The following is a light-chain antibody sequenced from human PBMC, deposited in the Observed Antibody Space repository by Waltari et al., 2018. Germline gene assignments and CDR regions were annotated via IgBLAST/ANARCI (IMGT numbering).Light chain of an antibody. CDR3: QHYSGRLYT. CDR1: RSVLYQPNNKNY. V-gene: IGKV4-1*01. CDR2: WAS. J-gene: IGKJ2*01. Sequence: DIVITQSPDSLAVSLGERATINCKSSRSVLYQPNNKNYLAWYQQKPGQPPKLLIYWASIRESGVPERFSGSGSETEFTLTIDSLQAEDVAVYYCQHYSGRLYTFGQGTKLEIK.